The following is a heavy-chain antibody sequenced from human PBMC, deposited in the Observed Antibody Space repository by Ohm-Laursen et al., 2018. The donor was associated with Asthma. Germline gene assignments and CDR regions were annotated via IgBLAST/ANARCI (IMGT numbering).Heavy chain of an antibody. J-gene: IGHJ3*02. D-gene: IGHD1-26*01. CDR1: GYTFTSYG. V-gene: IGHV1-18*04. CDR3: ARGIVVGAMADAFDI. Sequence: VSSVKVSCKASGYTFTSYGISWVRQAPGQGLEWMGWISAYNGNTNYAQKLQGRVTMTTDTSTSTAYMELRSLRSDDTAVYYCARGIVVGAMADAFDIWGQGTMVTVSS. CDR2: ISAYNGNT.